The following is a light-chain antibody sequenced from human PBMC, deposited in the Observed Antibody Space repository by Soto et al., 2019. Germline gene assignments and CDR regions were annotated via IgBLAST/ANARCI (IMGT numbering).Light chain of an antibody. Sequence: QSVLTQPASVSGSPGQSITISCTGTSSDVGSYNLVSWYQQHPGKAPKVMIYEDIKRPSGVSNRFSGSKSDNTASLTISGLQAEDEADYYCWSYADSSTYVFGTGTKLTVL. V-gene: IGLV2-23*01. CDR3: WSYADSSTYV. CDR1: SSDVGSYNL. CDR2: EDI. J-gene: IGLJ1*01.